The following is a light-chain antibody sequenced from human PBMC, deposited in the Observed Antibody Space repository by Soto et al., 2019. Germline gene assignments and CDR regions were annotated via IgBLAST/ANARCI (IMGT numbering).Light chain of an antibody. J-gene: IGKJ4*01. Sequence: DTQMTQSPSTLPAPVGDIVTIACRPKQSLSTWLDWYQQKPGKAPNLLIYMTSRLDTGVTTRFSGSGTGTDFTLTISKLEPENFAVYFCQPYGYSPGLAFGGGTKV. CDR3: QPYGYSPGLA. V-gene: IGKV1-5*03. CDR2: MTS. CDR1: QSLSTW.